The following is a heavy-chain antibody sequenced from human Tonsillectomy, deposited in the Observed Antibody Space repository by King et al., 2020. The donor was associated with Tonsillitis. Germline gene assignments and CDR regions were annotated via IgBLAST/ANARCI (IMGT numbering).Heavy chain of an antibody. V-gene: IGHV4-39*01. J-gene: IGHJ5*02. CDR1: GGSISSSGFY. CDR2: IYYSGST. D-gene: IGHD3-22*01. CDR3: AXKSYYYDSSGXLVVSGNWFDP. Sequence: QLQLQESGPGLVKPSETLSLTCTVSGGSISSSGFYWGWIRQPPGKGLEWIGSIYYSGSTYYNASLKSRFTKSVDTSKNQFSLKLGSVTAADTAVYYCAXKSYYYDSSGXLVVSGNWFDPWGQGXLVTVSS.